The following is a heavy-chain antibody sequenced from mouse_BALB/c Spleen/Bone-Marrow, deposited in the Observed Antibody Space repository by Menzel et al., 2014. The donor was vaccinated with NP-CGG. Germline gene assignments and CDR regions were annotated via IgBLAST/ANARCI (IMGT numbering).Heavy chain of an antibody. CDR3: ASNFGLAWFAY. D-gene: IGHD4-1*01. J-gene: IGHJ3*01. CDR1: GFSLTSYG. Sequence: VMLVESGPGLVQPSQSLSITCTVSGFSLTSYGVHWVRQSPGKGLEWLGVIWSGGSTDYNAAFISRLSISKDNSKSQVFFKMNSLQANDTAIYYCASNFGLAWFAYWGQGTLVTVST. CDR2: IWSGGST. V-gene: IGHV2-2*02.